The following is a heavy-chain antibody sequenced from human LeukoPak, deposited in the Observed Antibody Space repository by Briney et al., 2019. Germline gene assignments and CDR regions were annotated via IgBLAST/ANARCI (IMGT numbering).Heavy chain of an antibody. CDR2: INPNSGGT. D-gene: IGHD4-17*01. CDR1: GYTFTGYY. V-gene: IGHV1-2*02. CDR3: ARVNGDFDAFDI. J-gene: IGHJ3*02. Sequence: ASVKVSCKASGYTFTGYYMHWVRQAPGQGLEWMGWINPNSGGTNYARKFQGRVTMTRDTSISTAYMELSRLRSDDTAVYYCARVNGDFDAFDIWGQGTMVTVSS.